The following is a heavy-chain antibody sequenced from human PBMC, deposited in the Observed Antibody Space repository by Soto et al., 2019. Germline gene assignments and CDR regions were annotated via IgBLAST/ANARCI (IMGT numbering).Heavy chain of an antibody. V-gene: IGHV6-1*01. CDR1: GDSVSNNTGG. Sequence: SQTLSLTCAISGDSVSNNTGGWIWIRQSPSRGLEWLGRTYYRSQWYNDYAVSVKSRIAINPDTSKNQFSLHLYSVTPEDTAVYYCASWRYDSWGQGTLVTVSS. CDR3: ASWRYDS. D-gene: IGHD3-16*02. J-gene: IGHJ4*02. CDR2: TYYRSQWYN.